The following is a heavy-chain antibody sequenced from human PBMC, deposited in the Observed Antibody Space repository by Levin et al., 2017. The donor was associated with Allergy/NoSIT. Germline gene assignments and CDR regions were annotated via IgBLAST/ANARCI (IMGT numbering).Heavy chain of an antibody. D-gene: IGHD2-21*01. V-gene: IGHV4-39*01. CDR2: IYYSGST. J-gene: IGHJ6*03. Sequence: SETLSLTCTVSGGSISSSSYYWGWIRQPPGKGLEWIGTIYYSGSTYYNPSLKSRLTISVDTSKNQFSLKLSSVTAADTAVYYCARHRLLLWPKSMDVWGKGTTVTVSS. CDR1: GGSISSSSYY. CDR3: ARHRLLLWPKSMDV.